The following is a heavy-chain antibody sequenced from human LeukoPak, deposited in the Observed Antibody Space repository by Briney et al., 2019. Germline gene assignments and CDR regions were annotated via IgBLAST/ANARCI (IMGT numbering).Heavy chain of an antibody. V-gene: IGHV3-7*01. CDR3: AREWQGGIAAAGTRIEGDY. Sequence: GGSLRLSCAVSGFSVSGYWMTWVRQAPGKGLEWVANIKQDGSEKNYVDSVKGRFTISRDNAENSLLLQMNSLRVEDTAVYYCAREWQGGIAAAGTRIEGDYWGQGTLVAVSS. CDR1: GFSVSGYW. J-gene: IGHJ4*02. CDR2: IKQDGSEK. D-gene: IGHD6-13*01.